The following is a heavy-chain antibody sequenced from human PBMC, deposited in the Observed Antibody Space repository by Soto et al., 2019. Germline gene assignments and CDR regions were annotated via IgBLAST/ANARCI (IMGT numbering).Heavy chain of an antibody. V-gene: IGHV3-30-3*01. CDR3: ATTPHYVGQLSPLAFDI. CDR1: GFTFSSYA. J-gene: IGHJ3*02. D-gene: IGHD3-16*01. CDR2: ISYDGSNK. Sequence: GGSLRLSCAASGFTFSSYAMHWVRQAPGKGLEWVAVISYDGSNKYYADSVKGRFTISRDNSKNTLYLQMNSLRAEDTAVYYCATTPHYVGQLSPLAFDIWGQGTMVTV.